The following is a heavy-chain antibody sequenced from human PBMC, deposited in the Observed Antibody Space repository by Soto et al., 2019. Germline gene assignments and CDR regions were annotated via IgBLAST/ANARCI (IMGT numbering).Heavy chain of an antibody. D-gene: IGHD2-2*01. CDR2: IYWDDDK. CDR3: AHNVIVPPAHTLYYYYYYMDV. Sequence: QITLKESGPTLVKPTQTLTLTCTFSGFSLSTSGVGVGWIRQPPGKALEWLALIYWDDDKRYSPSLKIRLTNTKDTSKNQVVLTMTNMDPVDTATYYCAHNVIVPPAHTLYYYYYYMDVWGKGTTVTVSS. J-gene: IGHJ6*03. V-gene: IGHV2-5*02. CDR1: GFSLSTSGVG.